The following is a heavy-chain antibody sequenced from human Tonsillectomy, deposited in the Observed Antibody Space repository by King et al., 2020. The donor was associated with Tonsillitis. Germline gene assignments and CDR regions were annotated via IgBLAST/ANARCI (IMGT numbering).Heavy chain of an antibody. V-gene: IGHV3-30-3*01. CDR2: ISYDGSNK. CDR1: GFTFSSYA. Sequence: VQLAESGGGVVQPGRSLRLSCAASGFTFSSYAMHWVRQAPGKGLEWVAVISYDGSNKYYADSVKGRFTISRDNSKNTLYLQMNSLRAEDTAVYYCARGKFDSYYYYYGMDVWGQGTTVTVSS. J-gene: IGHJ6*02. D-gene: IGHD3-9*01. CDR3: ARGKFDSYYYYYGMDV.